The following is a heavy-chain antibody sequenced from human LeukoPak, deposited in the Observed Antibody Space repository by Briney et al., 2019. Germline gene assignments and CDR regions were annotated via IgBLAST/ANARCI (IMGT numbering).Heavy chain of an antibody. J-gene: IGHJ4*02. CDR3: ARGDIVIGPTTMRPEYCFDY. CDR2: IDPNSGDT. CDR1: GYTFTGYY. Sequence: ASVKVSCKASGYTFTGYYLHWVRQAPGQGLEWMGWIDPNSGDTNYAQDFQGRVTMTRDTSISTAYMELSRLRSDDTAVYYCARGDIVIGPTTMRPEYCFDYWGQGTLVTVSS. V-gene: IGHV1-2*02. D-gene: IGHD2-2*01.